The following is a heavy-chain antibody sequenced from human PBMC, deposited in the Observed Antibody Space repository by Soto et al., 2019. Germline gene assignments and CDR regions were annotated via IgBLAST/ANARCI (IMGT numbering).Heavy chain of an antibody. J-gene: IGHJ4*02. CDR1: GFTFSSYW. Sequence: EVQLVESGGGLVQPGGSLRLSCAASGFTFSSYWMSWVRQAPGKGLEWVASIKENGSEKDYVDSVKGRFTISRDNAKNSLYLQMNGLRAEDTAMYYCARSLGYASYWGQGTLVTVSS. D-gene: IGHD2-15*01. CDR2: IKENGSEK. V-gene: IGHV3-7*01. CDR3: ARSLGYASY.